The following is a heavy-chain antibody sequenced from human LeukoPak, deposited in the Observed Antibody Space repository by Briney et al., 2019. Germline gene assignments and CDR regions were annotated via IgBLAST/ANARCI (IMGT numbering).Heavy chain of an antibody. CDR1: GYSISGGYY. V-gene: IGHV4-38-2*01. D-gene: IGHD3-10*01. J-gene: IGHJ6*03. CDR2: IYHSGST. Sequence: SETLSLTCAVSGYSISGGYYWGWIRQPPGKGLEWSGSIYHSGSTYYNPSLKSRVTISVDTSKNQFSLKLSSVTAADTAVYYCARLGYYYGSGSYYTPVYYYYYMDVWGKGTTVTVSS. CDR3: ARLGYYYGSGSYYTPVYYYYYMDV.